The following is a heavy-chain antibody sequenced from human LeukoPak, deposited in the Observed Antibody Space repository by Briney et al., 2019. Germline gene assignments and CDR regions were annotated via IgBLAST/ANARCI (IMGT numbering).Heavy chain of an antibody. CDR3: TSSEGTAMVPHYFDY. D-gene: IGHD5-18*01. CDR2: IIPIFGTA. J-gene: IGHJ4*02. Sequence: ASVKVYCKASGGTFSSYAISWVRQAPGQGLEWMGGIIPIFGTANYAQKFQGRVTITADESTSTAYMELSSLRSEDTAVYYCTSSEGTAMVPHYFDYWGQGTLVTVSS. CDR1: GGTFSSYA. V-gene: IGHV1-69*01.